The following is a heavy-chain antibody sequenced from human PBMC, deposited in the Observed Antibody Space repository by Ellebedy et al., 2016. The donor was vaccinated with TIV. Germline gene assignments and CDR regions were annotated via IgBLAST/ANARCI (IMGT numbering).Heavy chain of an antibody. J-gene: IGHJ4*02. CDR2: IYYSGTT. V-gene: IGHV4-39*07. CDR3: ARGSSSSRPNFDY. CDR1: GGSIGSSAFY. Sequence: MPSETLSLTCNVSGGSIGSSAFYWVWIRQPPGKGLEWIGSIYYSGTTYYNPSLKSRITISLDTSKNHFSLKLSSETAADTAMYFCARGSSSSRPNFDYWGQGILVTVSS. D-gene: IGHD6-13*01.